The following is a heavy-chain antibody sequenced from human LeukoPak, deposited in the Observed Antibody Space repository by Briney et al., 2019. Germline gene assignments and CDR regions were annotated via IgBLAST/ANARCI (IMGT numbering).Heavy chain of an antibody. V-gene: IGHV3-48*01. CDR1: GFTFNTYS. D-gene: IGHD5-18*01. CDR3: ARDLGETQLWSSSFDY. CDR2: ISDSSGTI. J-gene: IGHJ4*02. Sequence: PGGSLRLSCAASGFTFNTYSMNWVRQAPGKGLEWVSYISDSSGTIYYADSVKGRFTISRDNAKNSLYLQMNSLRAEDTAVYYCARDLGETQLWSSSFDYWGQGTLVTVSS.